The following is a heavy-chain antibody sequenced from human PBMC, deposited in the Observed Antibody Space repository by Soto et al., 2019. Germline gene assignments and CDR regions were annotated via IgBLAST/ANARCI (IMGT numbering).Heavy chain of an antibody. CDR2: ISGSGGST. V-gene: IGHV3-23*01. Sequence: GGSLRLSCAASGFTFSSYAMSWVRQAPGKGLEWVSGISGSGGSTYYADSVKGRFTISRDNSKNTLYLQMNSLRAEDTAVYYCARDQLYYNDISGRPLNAFDVWGQGTMVTVSS. J-gene: IGHJ3*01. CDR3: ARDQLYYNDISGRPLNAFDV. CDR1: GFTFSSYA. D-gene: IGHD3-22*01.